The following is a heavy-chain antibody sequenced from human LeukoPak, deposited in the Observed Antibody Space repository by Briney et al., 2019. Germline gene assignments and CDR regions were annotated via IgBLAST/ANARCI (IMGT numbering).Heavy chain of an antibody. Sequence: ASVKVSCKASGGTFSSYAISWVRQAPGQGLEWMGGIIPIFGTANYAQKFQGRVTITAGESTSTAYMELSSLRSEDTAVYYCARVADSGYDFGVDYWGQGTLVTVSS. D-gene: IGHD5-12*01. J-gene: IGHJ4*02. V-gene: IGHV1-69*01. CDR1: GGTFSSYA. CDR2: IIPIFGTA. CDR3: ARVADSGYDFGVDY.